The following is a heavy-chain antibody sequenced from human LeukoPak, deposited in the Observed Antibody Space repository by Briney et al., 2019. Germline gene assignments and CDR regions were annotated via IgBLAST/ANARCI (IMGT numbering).Heavy chain of an antibody. CDR1: GFTFSSYA. CDR3: AKTYYDFWSGPYYYMDV. J-gene: IGHJ6*03. CDR2: ISGSGGST. V-gene: IGHV3-23*01. Sequence: QTGGSLRLSCAASGFTFSSYAMSWVRQAPGKGLEWVSAISGSGGSTYYADSVKGRFTISRDNSKNTLYLQMNSLRAEDTAVYYCAKTYYDFWSGPYYYMDVWGKGTTVTVSS. D-gene: IGHD3-3*01.